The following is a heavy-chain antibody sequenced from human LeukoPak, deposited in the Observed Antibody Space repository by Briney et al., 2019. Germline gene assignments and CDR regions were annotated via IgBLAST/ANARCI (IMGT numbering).Heavy chain of an antibody. V-gene: IGHV3-23*01. Sequence: GGSLRLSCAASGFTFSIYAMSWVRQAPGKGLEWVSSISGSPDSTYYADSVKGRFTISRDNSKNTLYLQMNSLRPEDTAVYYCATQDYGDYELDYWGQGTLVTVSS. CDR1: GFTFSIYA. D-gene: IGHD4-17*01. CDR2: ISGSPDST. J-gene: IGHJ4*02. CDR3: ATQDYGDYELDY.